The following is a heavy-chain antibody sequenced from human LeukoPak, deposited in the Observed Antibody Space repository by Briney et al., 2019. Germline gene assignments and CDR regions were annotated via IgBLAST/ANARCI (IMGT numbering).Heavy chain of an antibody. D-gene: IGHD1-26*01. Sequence: GGSLRLSCEASGFTFSSYWMSWVRQAPGKGLEWVANINQDGSGKFYVDSVEGRFTISRDNAKNSLYLQMNSLRAEDTAVYYCVRDVGFFHMDVWGKGTTVTVSS. CDR1: GFTFSSYW. J-gene: IGHJ6*03. V-gene: IGHV3-7*01. CDR3: VRDVGFFHMDV. CDR2: INQDGSGK.